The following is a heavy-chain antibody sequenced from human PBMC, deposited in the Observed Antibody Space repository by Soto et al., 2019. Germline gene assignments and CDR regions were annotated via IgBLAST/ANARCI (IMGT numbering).Heavy chain of an antibody. J-gene: IGHJ4*02. CDR1: GCPFSSYW. Sequence: GGSLRLSCAASGCPFSSYWMHWVRQAPGKGLMWVSRISTDGSSTSYADSVKGRFTASRDNTKNTLYLEMNSLRAEDTAVYYCARNRDGVDYWGQGTLVTVSS. CDR2: ISTDGSST. V-gene: IGHV3-74*01. CDR3: ARNRDGVDY.